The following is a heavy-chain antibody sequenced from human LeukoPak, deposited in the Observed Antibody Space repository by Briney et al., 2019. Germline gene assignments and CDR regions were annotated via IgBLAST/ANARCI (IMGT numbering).Heavy chain of an antibody. Sequence: GGSLRLSCAASGFTFSSYGMSWVRQAPGKGLEWVANIKQDGSEKYYVDSVKGRFTISRDNAKNSLYLQMNSLRAEDTAVYYCAREIMAYYDFWSGYYTLDNWFDPWGQGTLVTVSS. CDR2: IKQDGSEK. CDR3: AREIMAYYDFWSGYYTLDNWFDP. CDR1: GFTFSSYG. J-gene: IGHJ5*02. D-gene: IGHD3-3*01. V-gene: IGHV3-7*01.